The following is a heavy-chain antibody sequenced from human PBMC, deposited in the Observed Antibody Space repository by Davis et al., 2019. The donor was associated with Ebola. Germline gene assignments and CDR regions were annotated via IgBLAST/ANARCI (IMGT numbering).Heavy chain of an antibody. J-gene: IGHJ6*02. D-gene: IGHD6-19*01. CDR2: ISSSSSTI. V-gene: IGHV3-48*02. CDR3: ARDMGQQWLHGMDV. Sequence: GESLKISCAASGFTFSSYSMNWVRQAPGKGLEWVSYISSSSSTIYYADSVKGRFTISRDNAKNSLYLQMNSLRDEDTAVYYCARDMGQQWLHGMDVWGQGTTVTVSS. CDR1: GFTFSSYS.